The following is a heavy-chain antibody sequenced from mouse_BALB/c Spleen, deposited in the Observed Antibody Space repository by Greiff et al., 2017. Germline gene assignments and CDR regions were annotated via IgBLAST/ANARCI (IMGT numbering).Heavy chain of an antibody. V-gene: IGHV3-2*02. CDR2: ISYSGST. Sequence: EVHLVESGPGLVKPSQSLSLTCTVTGYSITSDYAWNWIRQFPGNKLEWMGYISYSGSTSYNPSLKSRISITRDTSKNQFFLQLNSVTTEDTATYYCARGGYGNYPFAYWGQGTLVTVSA. D-gene: IGHD2-1*01. J-gene: IGHJ3*01. CDR1: GYSITSDYA. CDR3: ARGGYGNYPFAY.